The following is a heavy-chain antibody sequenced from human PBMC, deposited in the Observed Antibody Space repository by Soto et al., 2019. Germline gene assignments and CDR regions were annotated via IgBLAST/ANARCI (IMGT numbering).Heavy chain of an antibody. D-gene: IGHD3-10*01. Sequence: QVQLVQSGAEVKKPGSSVKVSCKASGGTFSSYAISWARQAPGQGLDWMGGIIPIFGTTNYAQKFQGRVTITADESTTIAYMELSSLGSEDTAVYYCAGGGATLVLGVLRTGSYGMDVWGQGTTVTFSS. CDR3: AGGGATLVLGVLRTGSYGMDV. CDR1: GGTFSSYA. CDR2: IIPIFGTT. J-gene: IGHJ6*02. V-gene: IGHV1-69*01.